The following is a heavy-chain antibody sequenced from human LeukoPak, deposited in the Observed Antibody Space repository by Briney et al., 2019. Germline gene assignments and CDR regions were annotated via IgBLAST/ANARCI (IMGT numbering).Heavy chain of an antibody. CDR1: GYTFTSYG. Sequence: ASVKVSCKAFGYTFTSYGISWVRQAPGQGLEWMGWISAYNGNTNYAQKLQGRVTMTTDTSTSTAYMELRSLRSDDTAVYYCARDSSDDYYYYGMDVWGQGTTVTVSS. CDR3: ARDSSDDYYYYGMDV. CDR2: ISAYNGNT. J-gene: IGHJ6*02. V-gene: IGHV1-18*01. D-gene: IGHD6-19*01.